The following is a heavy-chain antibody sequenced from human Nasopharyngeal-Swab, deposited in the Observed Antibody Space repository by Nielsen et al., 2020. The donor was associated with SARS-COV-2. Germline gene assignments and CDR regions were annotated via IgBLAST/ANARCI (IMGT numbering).Heavy chain of an antibody. CDR2: INPSGGST. V-gene: IGHV1-46*01. J-gene: IGHJ5*02. D-gene: IGHD1-26*01. Sequence: ASVKASCKASGYTFTSYYMHWVRQAPGQGLEWMGIINPSGGSTSYAQKFQGRVTMTRDTSTSTVYMELSSLRSEDTAVYYCAREEATKGGFDPWGQGTLVTVSS. CDR1: GYTFTSYY. CDR3: AREEATKGGFDP.